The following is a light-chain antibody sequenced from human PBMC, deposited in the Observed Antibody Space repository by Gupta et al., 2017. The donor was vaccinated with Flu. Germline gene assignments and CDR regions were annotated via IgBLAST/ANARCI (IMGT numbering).Light chain of an antibody. V-gene: IGLV2-14*01. CDR2: EVS. CDR3: SSYRKTNTVVV. CDR1: SSYVGGYDY. J-gene: IGLJ2*01. Sequence: IAISCTGTSSYVGGYDYVSWYQQHPGKAPELMIFEVSRRPSGISDRFSGSKSGNTASLTITGLLAEDEAYYYCSSYRKTNTVVVFGGGTKLTVL.